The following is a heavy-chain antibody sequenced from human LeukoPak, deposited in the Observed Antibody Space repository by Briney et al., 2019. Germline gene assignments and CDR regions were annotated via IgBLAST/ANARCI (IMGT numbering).Heavy chain of an antibody. CDR3: ARDGDSGSYWCYYYMDV. CDR1: GFTFSSYE. D-gene: IGHD1-26*01. Sequence: GGSLRLSCEASGFTFSSYELNWVRQAPGKGLEWVSYITSSGSTIYYADSVKGRFTISRDNAKNSLYLQMNSLRAEDTAVYYCARDGDSGSYWCYYYMDVWGKGTTVTVSS. CDR2: ITSSGSTI. J-gene: IGHJ6*03. V-gene: IGHV3-48*03.